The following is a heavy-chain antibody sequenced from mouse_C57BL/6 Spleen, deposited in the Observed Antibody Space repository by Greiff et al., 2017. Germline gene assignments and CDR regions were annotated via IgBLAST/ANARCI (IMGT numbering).Heavy chain of an antibody. D-gene: IGHD1-1*01. J-gene: IGHJ3*01. Sequence: QVQLQQPGAELVRPGSSVKLSCKASGYTFTSYWMHWVKQRPIQGLEWIGNIDPSDSETHYNQKFKDKATLTVDKSSSTAYMQLSSLTSEDSAVYYCARDGSRGAWFAYWGQGTLVTVSA. CDR2: IDPSDSET. V-gene: IGHV1-52*01. CDR1: GYTFTSYW. CDR3: ARDGSRGAWFAY.